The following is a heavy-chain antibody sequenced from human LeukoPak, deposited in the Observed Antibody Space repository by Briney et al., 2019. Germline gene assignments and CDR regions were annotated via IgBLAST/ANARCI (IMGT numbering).Heavy chain of an antibody. D-gene: IGHD5-24*01. CDR3: ARHGEKATDTWFDP. CDR2: IYPGDSDT. CDR1: GYTFTTYW. Sequence: GESLEISCQGSGYTFTTYWIGWVRPQPGKGLEWMGIIYPGDSDTRYSPSFQGQVIISADKSISTAYLQWSSLKASDTGMYYCARHGEKATDTWFDPWGQGTLVTVSS. V-gene: IGHV5-51*01. J-gene: IGHJ5*02.